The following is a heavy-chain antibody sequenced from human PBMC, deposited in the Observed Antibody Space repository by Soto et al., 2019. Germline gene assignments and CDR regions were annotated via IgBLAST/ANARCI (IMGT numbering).Heavy chain of an antibody. V-gene: IGHV1-24*01. CDR2: FDPEDGET. CDR3: ATDFESSRDGYKSFDY. Sequence: GASVKVSCKVSGYTLTELSMHWVRQAPGKGLEWMGGFDPEDGETIYAQKFQGRVTMTEDTSTDTAYMELSSLRSEDTAVYYCATDFESSRDGYKSFDYWGQGTLVTVSS. D-gene: IGHD5-12*01. CDR1: GYTLTELS. J-gene: IGHJ4*02.